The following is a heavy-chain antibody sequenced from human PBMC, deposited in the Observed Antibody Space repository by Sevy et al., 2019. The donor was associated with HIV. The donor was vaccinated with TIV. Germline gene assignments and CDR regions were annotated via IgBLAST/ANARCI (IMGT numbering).Heavy chain of an antibody. J-gene: IGHJ4*02. CDR3: VKDRTIRGYTVYEVDY. CDR1: GFTFSSYS. CDR2: ISGNGDST. Sequence: GGSLRLSCSASGFTFSSYSMHWVRQAPGKGLEYGSGISGNGDSTYYADSVRGRFIISRDNSKNTLYLQMSSLRAEDTAVYYCVKDRTIRGYTVYEVDYWGQGTLVTVSS. D-gene: IGHD5-12*01. V-gene: IGHV3-64D*06.